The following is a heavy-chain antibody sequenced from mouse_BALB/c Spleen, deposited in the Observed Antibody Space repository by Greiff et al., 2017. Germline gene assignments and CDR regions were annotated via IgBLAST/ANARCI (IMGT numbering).Heavy chain of an antibody. D-gene: IGHD1-2*01. CDR2: IYPGDGDT. V-gene: IGHV1-80*01. J-gene: IGHJ2*01. CDR1: GYAFSIYW. Sequence: QVQLQQSGAELVRPGSSVKISCKASGYAFSIYWMNWVKQRPGQGLEWIGQIYPGDGDTNYNGKFKGKATLTADKSSSTAYMQLSSLTSEDSAVYFCALHYYGYFDYWGQGTTLTVSS. CDR3: ALHYYGYFDY.